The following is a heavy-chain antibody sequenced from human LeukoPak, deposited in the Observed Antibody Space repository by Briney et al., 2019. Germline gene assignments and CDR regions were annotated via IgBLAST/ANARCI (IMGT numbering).Heavy chain of an antibody. D-gene: IGHD5-18*01. V-gene: IGHV3-49*04. J-gene: IGHJ6*02. CDR2: IRSKAYGGTT. Sequence: GGSLRLSCAASGFIFRSYGMNWVRQAPGKGLEWVGFIRSKAYGGTTEYAASVKGRFTISRDDSKSIAYLQMNSLKTEDTAVYYCGYSYGYMYYYGMDVWGQGTTVTVSS. CDR3: GYSYGYMYYYGMDV. CDR1: GFIFRSYG.